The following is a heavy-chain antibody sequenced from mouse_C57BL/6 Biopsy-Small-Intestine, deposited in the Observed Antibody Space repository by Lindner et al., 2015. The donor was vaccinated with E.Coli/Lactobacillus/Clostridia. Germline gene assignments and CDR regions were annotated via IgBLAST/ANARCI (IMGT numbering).Heavy chain of an antibody. V-gene: IGHV1-84*02. Sequence: SVKVSCKAYGYTFTDYDLNWVRQATGQGPEWLGWMKPKSGETGYAQKFRGRISLTRDVSRSTAYVELTGLTSEDTAMYYCARDYGGSSGWFDPWGQGTLVTVSS. CDR1: GYTFTDYD. J-gene: IGHJ4*01. D-gene: IGHD1-1*01. CDR2: MKPKSGET. CDR3: ARDYGGSSGWFDP.